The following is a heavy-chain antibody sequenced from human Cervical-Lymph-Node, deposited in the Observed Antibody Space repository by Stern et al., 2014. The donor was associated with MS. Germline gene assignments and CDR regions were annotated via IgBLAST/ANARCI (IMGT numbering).Heavy chain of an antibody. V-gene: IGHV1-2*02. CDR3: ARDRGSYSDY. CDR1: GYTFTAYF. J-gene: IGHJ4*02. CDR2: ISHKSGSA. D-gene: IGHD1-26*01. Sequence: VQLEESGAEVERPGASVKGSCKASGYTFTAYFLHWVRQAPGQGLEWMGCISHKSGSATYAQKCQDRVTMTRDTSITTGYMEVSSLRSDDTAVYYCARDRGSYSDYWGQGTLVAVSS.